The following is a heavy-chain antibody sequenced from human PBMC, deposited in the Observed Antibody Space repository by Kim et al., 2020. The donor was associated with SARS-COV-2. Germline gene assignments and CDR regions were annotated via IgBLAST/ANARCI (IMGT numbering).Heavy chain of an antibody. Sequence: GGSLRLSCAASGFTFSDYYMSWIRQAPGKGLEWVSYIGSSGSNIYYADSVKGRFTISRDNAKNSLYLQMNSLRAEDTAVYYCARSKDDILTGDFYYYGMDVWGQGTTVTVSS. CDR3: ARSKDDILTGDFYYYGMDV. D-gene: IGHD3-9*01. CDR2: IGSSGSNI. J-gene: IGHJ6*02. V-gene: IGHV3-11*01. CDR1: GFTFSDYY.